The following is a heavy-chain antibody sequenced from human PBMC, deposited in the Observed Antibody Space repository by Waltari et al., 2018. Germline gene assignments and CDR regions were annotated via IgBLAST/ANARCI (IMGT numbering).Heavy chain of an antibody. D-gene: IGHD3-10*01. CDR2: IPASGTT. V-gene: IGHV4-4*07. J-gene: IGHJ4*02. Sequence: QVQLQESGPGLVKPSETLSLTCTFSGCPISGHTCSWIRQAAGKGLEWIVRIPASGTTDYNPSLRSRVTMSVDTSKNQLSLKLRSVTAADTAVYYCVRDRGRLTADYWGQGTLVTVSS. CDR1: GCPISGHT. CDR3: VRDRGRLTADY.